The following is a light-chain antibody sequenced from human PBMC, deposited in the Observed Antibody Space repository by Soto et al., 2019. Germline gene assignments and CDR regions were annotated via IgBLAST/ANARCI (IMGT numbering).Light chain of an antibody. Sequence: QSALTQSRSVSGSPGQSVTISCTGTSSDVGGYNYVYWYQQHPGKAPKLMIYDVNKRPSGVPDRFSGSKSGNTASLTISGFQAEDEADYYCCSYAGSYTFVFGTGTKVTVL. CDR3: CSYAGSYTFV. V-gene: IGLV2-11*01. J-gene: IGLJ1*01. CDR2: DVN. CDR1: SSDVGGYNY.